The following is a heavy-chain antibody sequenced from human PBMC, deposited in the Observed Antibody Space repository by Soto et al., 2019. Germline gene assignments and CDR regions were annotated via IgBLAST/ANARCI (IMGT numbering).Heavy chain of an antibody. Sequence: ASVKVSCKASGYTFTGYYMHWVRQAPGQGLEWMGRINPNSSGTNDAQKFQGWVTMTRDTSISTAYMELSRLRSDDTAVYYCARWCMVRYCYRMSVPGQRTTVIGSS. D-gene: IGHD2-8*01. CDR3: ARWCMVRYCYRMSV. CDR2: INPNSSGT. J-gene: IGHJ6*02. CDR1: GYTFTGYY. V-gene: IGHV1-2*04.